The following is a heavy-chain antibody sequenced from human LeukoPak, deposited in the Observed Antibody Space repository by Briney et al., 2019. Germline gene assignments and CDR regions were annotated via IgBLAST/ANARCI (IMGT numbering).Heavy chain of an antibody. CDR1: GFTFSSYS. CDR2: ISSSSSYI. CDR3: ARDRGENDFWSSLLDY. D-gene: IGHD3-3*01. Sequence: PGRSLRLSCAASGFTFSSYSMNWVHQAPGKGLEWVSSISSSSSYIYYADSVKGRFTISRDNAKNSLYLQMNSLRAEDTAVYYCARDRGENDFWSSLLDYWGQGTLVTVSS. J-gene: IGHJ4*02. V-gene: IGHV3-21*01.